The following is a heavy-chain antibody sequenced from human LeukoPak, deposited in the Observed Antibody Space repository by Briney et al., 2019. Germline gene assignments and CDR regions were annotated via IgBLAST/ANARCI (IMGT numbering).Heavy chain of an antibody. CDR3: ARRIRYDFWSGYSGPWVL. CDR1: VGSFSGYY. V-gene: IGHV4-34*01. J-gene: IGHJ4*02. Sequence: PSETLSLTCAVYVGSFSGYYWSWIRQPPGKGLEWIGEINHSGSTNYNPSLKSRVTISVDTSKNQFSLKLSSVTAADTAVYYCARRIRYDFWSGYSGPWVLWGQGTLVTVSS. D-gene: IGHD3-3*01. CDR2: INHSGST.